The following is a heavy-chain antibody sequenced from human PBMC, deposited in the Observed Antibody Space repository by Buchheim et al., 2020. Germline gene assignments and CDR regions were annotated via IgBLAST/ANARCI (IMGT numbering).Heavy chain of an antibody. D-gene: IGHD4-17*01. Sequence: EVQLVESGGGLVQPGGSLRLSCVASGFTFNNIELNWVRQAPGKGLEWISYISSSGRTIKYGDSVQGRFTISRDNAENSVYLQMNSLTAEDTGIYYCVDGDYYFDNWGQGTL. V-gene: IGHV3-48*03. J-gene: IGHJ4*02. CDR2: ISSSGRTI. CDR1: GFTFNNIE. CDR3: VDGDYYFDN.